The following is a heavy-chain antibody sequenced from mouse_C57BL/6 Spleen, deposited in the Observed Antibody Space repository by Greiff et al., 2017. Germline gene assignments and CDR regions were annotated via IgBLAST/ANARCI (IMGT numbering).Heavy chain of an antibody. V-gene: IGHV1-61*01. Sequence: QVQLQQPGAELVRPGSSVTLSCKASGYTFTSYWMDWVKQRPGQGLEWIGNIYPSDSETHYNQKFKDKATLTVDKSSSTAYMQLSSLTSEDSAVYYCALITTDFDYWGQGTTLTVSS. CDR2: IYPSDSET. CDR3: ALITTDFDY. J-gene: IGHJ2*01. D-gene: IGHD1-1*01. CDR1: GYTFTSYW.